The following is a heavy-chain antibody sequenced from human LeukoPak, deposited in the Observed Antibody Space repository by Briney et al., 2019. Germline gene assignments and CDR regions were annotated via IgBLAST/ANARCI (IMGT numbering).Heavy chain of an antibody. D-gene: IGHD1-14*01. Sequence: PSETLSLTCAVYGGSFSGYYWSWIRQPPGKGLEWIGEIYHSGSTNYNPSLKSRVTISVDTSKNQFSLKLSSVTAADTAVYYCARGLTPQHWGQGTLVTVSS. CDR1: GGSFSGYY. CDR3: ARGLTPQH. CDR2: IYHSGST. J-gene: IGHJ1*01. V-gene: IGHV4-34*01.